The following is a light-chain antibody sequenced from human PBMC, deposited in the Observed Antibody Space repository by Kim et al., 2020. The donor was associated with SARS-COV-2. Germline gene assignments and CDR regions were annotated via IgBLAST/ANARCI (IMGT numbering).Light chain of an antibody. CDR2: AAS. CDR1: QNIGTY. J-gene: IGKJ2*03. CDR3: QQSYSTPLHS. V-gene: IGKV1-39*01. Sequence: ASVGDRVPITCRASQNIGTYVNWYQQKPGKAPQLLIYAASSLRSGVPSRFSGSGSGTDFTLTIGSLQPDDFATYYCQQSYSTPLHSFGQGTKLEIK.